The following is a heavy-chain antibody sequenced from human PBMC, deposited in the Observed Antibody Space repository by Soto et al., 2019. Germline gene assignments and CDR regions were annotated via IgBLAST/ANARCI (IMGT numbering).Heavy chain of an antibody. CDR3: TRGPRSTSTGTGAF. V-gene: IGHV3-74*01. J-gene: IGHJ4*02. D-gene: IGHD1-1*01. CDR2: INDDGSHT. CDR1: GFTFSMYW. Sequence: GPLRLSCAASGFTFSMYWMHWVRQVPGKGPEWVSRINDDGSHTNYADSVKGRFTISRDNAKNTLYLQMNDLRAEDTAVYYCTRGPRSTSTGTGAFWGQGTLVTVS.